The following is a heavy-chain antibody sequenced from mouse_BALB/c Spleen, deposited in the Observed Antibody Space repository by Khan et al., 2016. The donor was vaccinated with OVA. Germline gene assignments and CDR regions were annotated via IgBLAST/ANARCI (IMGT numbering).Heavy chain of an antibody. D-gene: IGHD1-1*01. CDR2: ISYSVST. CDR3: TRKNYFGYAMDY. Sequence: EVQLQESGPGLVKPSQSLSLTCTVTAYSITIGYALNWIRQFPGNKLEWMGYISYSVSTSYNPFLRSRISITCDIPKNQFFLQLNSVTTEDTATYYCTRKNYFGYAMDYRGQGTSVTVSS. J-gene: IGHJ4*01. V-gene: IGHV3-2*02. CDR1: AYSITIGYA.